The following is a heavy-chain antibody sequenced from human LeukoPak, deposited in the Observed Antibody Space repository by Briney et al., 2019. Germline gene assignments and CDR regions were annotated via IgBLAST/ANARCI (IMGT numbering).Heavy chain of an antibody. CDR2: ISWNSGSI. D-gene: IGHD6-13*01. CDR1: GFTFDDYA. CDR3: AKGDFIAAAGTPYYYGMDV. J-gene: IGHJ6*02. Sequence: GRSLRLSCAASGFTFDDYAMHWVRQAPGKGLEWVSGISWNSGSIGYADSVKGRFTISRDNAKNSLYLQMNSLRAEDTALYYCAKGDFIAAAGTPYYYGMDVWGQGTMVTVSS. V-gene: IGHV3-9*01.